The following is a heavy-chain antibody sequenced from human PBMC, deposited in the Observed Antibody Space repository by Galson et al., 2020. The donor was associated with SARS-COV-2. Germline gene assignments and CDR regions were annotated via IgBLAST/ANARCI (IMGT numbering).Heavy chain of an antibody. J-gene: IGHJ6*02. CDR1: GFTFSSYA. Sequence: GESLKISCAASGFTFSSYAMHWVRQAPGKGLEWVAIISYDGSNKYYADSVKGRLTISRDNSKNTLYLKMNSLRAEDTAVYYCAREVGSRFLEGLSSDDGMDVWGQGTTVTVSS. CDR2: ISYDGSNK. CDR3: AREVGSRFLEGLSSDDGMDV. V-gene: IGHV3-30-3*01. D-gene: IGHD3-3*01.